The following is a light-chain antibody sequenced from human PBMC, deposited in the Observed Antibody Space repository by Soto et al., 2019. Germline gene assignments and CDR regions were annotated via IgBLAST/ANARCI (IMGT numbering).Light chain of an antibody. CDR3: QQLKSYPRT. V-gene: IGKV1-9*01. Sequence: IQLTQSPASRSASVGDRVTITCRASQGISSYLAWYQQKQGKAHKXLIYAASTLQSGVPSRFRVSGSGTDLTINISRLKPEDGETDDCQQLKSYPRTFCQGTRLEIK. CDR1: QGISSY. J-gene: IGKJ5*01. CDR2: AAS.